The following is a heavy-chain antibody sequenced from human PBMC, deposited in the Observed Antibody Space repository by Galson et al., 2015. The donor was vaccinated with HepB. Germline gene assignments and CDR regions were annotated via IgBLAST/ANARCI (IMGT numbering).Heavy chain of an antibody. CDR1: GYTFTSYY. V-gene: IGHV1-46*04. Sequence: SVKVSCKASGYTFTSYYMHWVRQAPGQGLEWMGIIDPSGGTTSSAQRLQGRVTMTRDTSTSTVYMEMSRLRSEDTAVYYCAGNYYGSGSYHNAFDIWGQGSMVTVSS. CDR3: AGNYYGSGSYHNAFDI. CDR2: IDPSGGTT. D-gene: IGHD3-10*01. J-gene: IGHJ3*02.